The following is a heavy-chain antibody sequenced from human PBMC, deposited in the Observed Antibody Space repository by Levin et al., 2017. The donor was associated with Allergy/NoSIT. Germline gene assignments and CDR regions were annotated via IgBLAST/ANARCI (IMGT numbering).Heavy chain of an antibody. Sequence: GESLKISCKASGYTFTGYYMHWVRQAPGQGLEWMGWINPNSGGTNYAQKFQGWVTMTRDTSISTAYMELSRLRSDDTAVYYCARGERGHCYLEDCYYGMDVWGQGTTVTVSS. D-gene: IGHD2-21*02. J-gene: IGHJ6*02. CDR3: ARGERGHCYLEDCYYGMDV. CDR2: INPNSGGT. V-gene: IGHV1-2*04. CDR1: GYTFTGYY.